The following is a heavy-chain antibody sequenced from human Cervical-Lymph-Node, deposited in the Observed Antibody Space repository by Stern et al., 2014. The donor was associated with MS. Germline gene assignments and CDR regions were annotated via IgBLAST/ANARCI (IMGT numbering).Heavy chain of an antibody. CDR2: ISSSSSYI. J-gene: IGHJ6*02. CDR1: GFTFSSYS. CDR3: ARDNPYYYGMDV. Sequence: EVQLVESGGGLVKPGGSLRLSCAASGFTFSSYSINWVLQAPGKGLEWGSSISSSSSYIYYADSVKGRFTVARDNAKTSLYLQMNSLRAEDTAVYYCARDNPYYYGMDVWGQGTTVTVSS. V-gene: IGHV3-21*01.